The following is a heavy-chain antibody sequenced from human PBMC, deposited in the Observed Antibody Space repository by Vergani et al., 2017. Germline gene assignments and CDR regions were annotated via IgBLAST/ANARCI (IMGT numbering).Heavy chain of an antibody. J-gene: IGHJ5*02. D-gene: IGHD3-22*01. CDR2: ISSSSSYI. CDR3: ARDPSDYYDSSGYYYLNWFDP. CDR1: GFTFSSYS. V-gene: IGHV3-21*01. Sequence: EVQLVESGGGLVKPGGSLRLSCAASGFTFSSYSMNWVRQAPGKGLEWVSSISSSSSYIYYADSVKGRFTISRANAKNSLYLQMNSLRAEDTAVYYCARDPSDYYDSSGYYYLNWFDPWGQGTLVTVSS.